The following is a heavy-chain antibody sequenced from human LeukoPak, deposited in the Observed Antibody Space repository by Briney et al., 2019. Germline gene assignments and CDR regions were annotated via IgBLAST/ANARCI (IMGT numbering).Heavy chain of an antibody. CDR3: ARVGRGYSFKVYYFDY. Sequence: GGSLRLSCAGSGFTFNNYAMHWVRQAPGKGLEWVAVISYDGSNKDYADSVRGRFTISRDYSKDTLYLQMNSLRGEDTAVYYCARVGRGYSFKVYYFDYWGQGTLVTVSS. V-gene: IGHV3-30*04. J-gene: IGHJ4*02. CDR1: GFTFNNYA. D-gene: IGHD5-18*01. CDR2: ISYDGSNK.